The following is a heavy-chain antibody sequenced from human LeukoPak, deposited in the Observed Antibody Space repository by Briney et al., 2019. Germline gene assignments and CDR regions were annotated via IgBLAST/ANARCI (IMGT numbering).Heavy chain of an antibody. J-gene: IGHJ4*02. V-gene: IGHV3-30-3*01. CDR3: ARDHFRITYCGGDCYSGYFDY. D-gene: IGHD2-21*02. CDR1: GFTFSSYG. CDR2: ISYDGSNK. Sequence: PGGSLRLSCAASGFTFSSYGMHWVHQAPGKGLEWVAVISYDGSNKYYADSVKGRFTISRDNSKNTLYLQMNSLRAEDTAVYYCARDHFRITYCGGDCYSGYFDYWGQGTLVTVSS.